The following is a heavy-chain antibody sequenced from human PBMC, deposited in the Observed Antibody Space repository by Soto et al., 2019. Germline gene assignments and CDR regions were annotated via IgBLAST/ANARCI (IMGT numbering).Heavy chain of an antibody. J-gene: IGHJ4*02. Sequence: PSETLSLTCAVSSGSISSSNWWSWVRQPPGKGLEWIGEIYHSGSTNYNPSLKSRVTISVDTSKNQFSLKLSSVTAADTAVYYCARAGDGYNFYLGYWGQGTLVTVSS. CDR1: SGSISSSNW. D-gene: IGHD5-12*01. V-gene: IGHV4-4*02. CDR2: IYHSGST. CDR3: ARAGDGYNFYLGY.